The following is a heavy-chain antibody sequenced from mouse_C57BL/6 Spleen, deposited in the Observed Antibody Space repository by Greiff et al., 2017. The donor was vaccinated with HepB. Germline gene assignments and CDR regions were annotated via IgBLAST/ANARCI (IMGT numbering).Heavy chain of an antibody. Sequence: EVQLQQSGPVLVKPGASVKMSCKASGYTFTDYYMNWVKQSHGKSLEWIGVINPYNGGTSYNQKFKGKATLTVDKSSSTAYMELNSLTSEDSAVYYFARRGYHYEYSYAMDYWGQGTSVTVSS. CDR2: INPYNGGT. D-gene: IGHD2-4*01. J-gene: IGHJ4*01. CDR1: GYTFTDYY. CDR3: ARRGYHYEYSYAMDY. V-gene: IGHV1-19*01.